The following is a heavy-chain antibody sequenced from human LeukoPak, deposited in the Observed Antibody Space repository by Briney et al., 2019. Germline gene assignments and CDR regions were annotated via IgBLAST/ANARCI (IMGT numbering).Heavy chain of an antibody. CDR2: ISNSGSAL. V-gene: IGHV3-48*01. CDR1: GFIFSSYT. D-gene: IGHD6-13*01. CDR3: SRPAPGTYSTFDY. J-gene: IGHJ4*02. Sequence: GGSLRLSCAASGFIFSSYTMNWVLQAPGKGLEWVSYISNSGSALNYADSVKGRFTISRDNAKNSLYLQMNSLRAEDTAVYYCSRPAPGTYSTFDYWGPGTLVTVSS.